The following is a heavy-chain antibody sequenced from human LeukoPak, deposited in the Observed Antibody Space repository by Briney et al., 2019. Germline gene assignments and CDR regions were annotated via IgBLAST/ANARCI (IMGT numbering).Heavy chain of an antibody. V-gene: IGHV4-59*01. J-gene: IGHJ4*02. Sequence: PSETLSLTCTVSGGSISTYYWSWIRQPPGKGLEWIGYIHYSGSTKYNPSLKSRVTISVDTSKNQFSLKLSSVTAADTAVYYCAREERGCFDYWGQGTLVTVSS. CDR1: GGSISTYY. CDR2: IHYSGST. D-gene: IGHD1-26*01. CDR3: AREERGCFDY.